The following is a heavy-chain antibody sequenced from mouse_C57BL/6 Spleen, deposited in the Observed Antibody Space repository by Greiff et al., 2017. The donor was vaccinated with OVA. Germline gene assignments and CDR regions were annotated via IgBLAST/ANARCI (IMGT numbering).Heavy chain of an antibody. D-gene: IGHD1-1*01. CDR1: GYAFSSSW. CDR3: ASYYYGSRPVFDV. Sequence: VQLQQSGPELVKPGASVKISCKASGYAFSSSWMNWVKQRPGKGLEWIGRIYPGDGDTNYNGKFKGKATLTADKSSSTAYMQLSNLTSEDSAVYFCASYYYGSRPVFDVWGTGTTVTVSS. V-gene: IGHV1-82*01. J-gene: IGHJ1*03. CDR2: IYPGDGDT.